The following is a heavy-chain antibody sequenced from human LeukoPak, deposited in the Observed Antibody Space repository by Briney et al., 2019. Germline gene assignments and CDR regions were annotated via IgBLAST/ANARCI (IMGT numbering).Heavy chain of an antibody. D-gene: IGHD6-13*01. Sequence: ASVRVSCKASGYTFTGYYMHWVRQAPGQGLERMGWINPNSGGTNYAQKFQGWVTMTRDTSISTAYMELSRLRSDDTAVYYCARGLYGSSSWYGDYWGQGTLVTVSS. CDR1: GYTFTGYY. CDR3: ARGLYGSSSWYGDY. V-gene: IGHV1-2*04. CDR2: INPNSGGT. J-gene: IGHJ4*02.